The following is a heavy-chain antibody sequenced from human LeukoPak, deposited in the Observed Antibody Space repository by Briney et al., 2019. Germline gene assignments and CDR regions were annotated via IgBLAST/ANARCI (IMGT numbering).Heavy chain of an antibody. J-gene: IGHJ4*02. CDR3: ARDNDALRPFDY. V-gene: IGHV3-21*01. Sequence: PGRSLRLSCAASGFTFSSYSMNWVRQAPGKGLEWVSSISSSSSYIYYADSVKGRFTISRDNAKNSPYLQMNSLRAEDTAVYYCARDNDALRPFDYWGQGTLVTVSS. CDR2: ISSSSSYI. CDR1: GFTFSSYS. D-gene: IGHD1-1*01.